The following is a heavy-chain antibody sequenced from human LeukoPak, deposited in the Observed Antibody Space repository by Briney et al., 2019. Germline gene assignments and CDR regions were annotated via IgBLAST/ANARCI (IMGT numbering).Heavy chain of an antibody. CDR1: GFTFSNYG. Sequence: GGSLRLSCAASGFTFSNYGMHWVRQAPGKGLEWVAVISYDGSNKYYADSVKGRFTISRDNAKNTLYLQMNSLRVEDTAVYFCARDYGQLGNWFGPWGQGTLVTVSS. CDR2: ISYDGSNK. D-gene: IGHD6-6*01. J-gene: IGHJ5*02. CDR3: ARDYGQLGNWFGP. V-gene: IGHV3-33*05.